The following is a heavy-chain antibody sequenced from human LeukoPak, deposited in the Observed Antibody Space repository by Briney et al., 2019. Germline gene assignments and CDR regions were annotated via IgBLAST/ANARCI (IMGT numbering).Heavy chain of an antibody. J-gene: IGHJ4*02. V-gene: IGHV3-64*01. CDR1: GFTFSSYA. CDR2: ISSNGGST. CDR3: ARGFDDSSGEPYFDY. D-gene: IGHD3-22*01. Sequence: GGSLRLSCAASGFTFSSYAMHWVRQAPGKGLEYVSAISSNGGSTYYANSVKGRFTISRDNSKNTLYLQMGSLRAEDMAVYYCARGFDDSSGEPYFDYWGQGTLVTVSS.